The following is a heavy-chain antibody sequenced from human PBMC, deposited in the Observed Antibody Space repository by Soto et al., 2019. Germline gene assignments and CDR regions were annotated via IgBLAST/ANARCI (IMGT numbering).Heavy chain of an antibody. CDR3: AKQRYQYILKAPFDY. Sequence: GGSLRLSCAASGFTFSSYGMHWVRQAPGKGLEWVAVISYDGSNKYYADTVKGRFTISRDNSKNTLYLQMNSLRAEDTAVYYCAKQRYQYILKAPFDYWGQGTLVTVSS. D-gene: IGHD2-2*01. V-gene: IGHV3-30*18. CDR2: ISYDGSNK. J-gene: IGHJ4*02. CDR1: GFTFSSYG.